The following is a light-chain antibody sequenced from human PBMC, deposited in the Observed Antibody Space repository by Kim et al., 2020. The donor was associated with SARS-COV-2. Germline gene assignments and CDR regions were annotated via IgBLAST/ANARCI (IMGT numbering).Light chain of an antibody. CDR3: SSYTSSSTRV. CDR1: SSDVGGYNY. Sequence: LTQPASVSGSPGQSITISCTGTSSDVGGYNYVSWYQQHPGKAPKLMIYDVSKRPSGVSNRFSGSKSGNTASLTISGLQAEDEADYYCSSYTSSSTRVFGGGTQLTVL. J-gene: IGLJ3*02. CDR2: DVS. V-gene: IGLV2-14*01.